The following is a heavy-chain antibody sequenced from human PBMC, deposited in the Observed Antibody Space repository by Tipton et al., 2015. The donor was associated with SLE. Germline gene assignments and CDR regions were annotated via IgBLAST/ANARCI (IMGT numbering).Heavy chain of an antibody. D-gene: IGHD3-10*01. CDR2: IYYSGST. CDR3: ARGLRSYYFDY. Sequence: LRLSCTVSGGSVSSGSYYWGWIRQPPGKGLEWIGYIYYSGSTNYNPSLKSRVTISVDMSKNQFSLRLSSVTAADTAVFYCARGLRSYYFDYWGQGTLVTVSS. CDR1: GGSVSSGSYY. J-gene: IGHJ4*02. V-gene: IGHV4-61*01.